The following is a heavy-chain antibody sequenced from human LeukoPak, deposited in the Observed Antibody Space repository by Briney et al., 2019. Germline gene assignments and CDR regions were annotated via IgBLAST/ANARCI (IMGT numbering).Heavy chain of an antibody. Sequence: SETLSLTCTVSGGSISSYYWSWIRQPPGKGLEWIEYIYYSGSTNYNPSLKSRVTISVDTSKNQFSLKLSSVTAADTAVYYCARSRGVVATKFDYWGQGTLVTVSS. CDR2: IYYSGST. J-gene: IGHJ4*02. V-gene: IGHV4-59*08. CDR1: GGSISSYY. D-gene: IGHD5-12*01. CDR3: ARSRGVVATKFDY.